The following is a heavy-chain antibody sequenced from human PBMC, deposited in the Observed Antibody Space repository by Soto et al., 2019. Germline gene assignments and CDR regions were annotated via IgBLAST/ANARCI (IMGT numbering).Heavy chain of an antibody. V-gene: IGHV3-23*01. CDR3: GKDVGDAAAGTYYYSGVDV. D-gene: IGHD6-13*01. J-gene: IGHJ6*02. CDR2: ISSSGGRT. CDR1: GFTFNIYA. Sequence: EVQLLESGGGLVQPGGSLRLSCAASGFTFNIYAMSWVRQAPGKGLQWVSAISSSGGRTYYADSVKGRFTISRDNFKNTLYLQMNSLRAEDTAVYYCGKDVGDAAAGTYYYSGVDVWGQGATVTVAS.